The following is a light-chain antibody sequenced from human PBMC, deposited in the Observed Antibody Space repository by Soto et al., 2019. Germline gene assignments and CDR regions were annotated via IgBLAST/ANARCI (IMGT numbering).Light chain of an antibody. V-gene: IGKV3-15*01. CDR3: QQFNIWPRT. CDR2: ATY. CDR1: QSVSSN. J-gene: IGKJ1*01. Sequence: EIVMTQSQATLSVSPGERATLSCRASQSVSSNLAWYQKKPGQAPRLLIYATYTRATVIPARFSGSVSGTDFTLTISSLQSEDFAIYYCQQFNIWPRTFGQGTRVEIK.